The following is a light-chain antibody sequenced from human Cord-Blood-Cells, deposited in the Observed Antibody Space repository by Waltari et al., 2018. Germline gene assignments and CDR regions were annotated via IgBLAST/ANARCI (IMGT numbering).Light chain of an antibody. CDR3: QQRSNWPPYT. CDR2: DAS. J-gene: IGKJ2*01. CDR1: QSVSSY. Sequence: EIVLTQSPATLSLSPGERATLSCRASQSVSSYLAWYQQKPGQAPRLLIYDASNRSTGIPARFSGSGSGTDFTLTSSSLEPEDFAVYYCQQRSNWPPYTFGQGTKVEIK. V-gene: IGKV3-11*01.